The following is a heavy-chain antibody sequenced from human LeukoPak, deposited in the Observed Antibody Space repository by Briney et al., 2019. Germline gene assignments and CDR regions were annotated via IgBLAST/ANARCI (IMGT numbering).Heavy chain of an antibody. D-gene: IGHD5-12*01. Sequence: ASVKVSCKASGYTFTSYGISWVRQAPGQGLEWMGRINSNSGDTIYAQKFQGRVTMTRDTSISTAYMELSSLKSDDTAIYYCTRDVPMGGGNSAYDRGDHWGQGTLVTVSS. CDR2: INSNSGDT. J-gene: IGHJ4*02. CDR1: GYTFTSYG. CDR3: TRDVPMGGGNSAYDRGDH. V-gene: IGHV1-2*06.